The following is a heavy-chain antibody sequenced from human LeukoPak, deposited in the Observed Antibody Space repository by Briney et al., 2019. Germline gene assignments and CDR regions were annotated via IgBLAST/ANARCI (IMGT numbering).Heavy chain of an antibody. J-gene: IGHJ3*02. Sequence: PGGSLRLSCAASGFTFSSYGMHWVRQAPGKGLEWVAVISYDGSNKYYADSVKGRFTISRDNSKNTLYLQMNSLRAGDTAVYYCARSIPGGAFDIWGQGTMVTVSS. D-gene: IGHD1-14*01. CDR2: ISYDGSNK. CDR1: GFTFSSYG. V-gene: IGHV3-30*03. CDR3: ARSIPGGAFDI.